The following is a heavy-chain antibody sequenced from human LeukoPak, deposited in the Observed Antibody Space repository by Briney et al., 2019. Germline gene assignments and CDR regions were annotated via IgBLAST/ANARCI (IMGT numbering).Heavy chain of an antibody. CDR1: GASISSFF. CDR3: ARPAREGSSGRLDAFDI. V-gene: IGHV4-59*08. Sequence: PSETLSLTCSVSGASISSFFWSWIRQPPGKGLEWIGYIHYSGVTNYNPSLGSRVTISVDTSKQHFSLRLSSVTAADTAVYYCARPAREGSSGRLDAFDIWGQGTMVTVSS. D-gene: IGHD3-22*01. CDR2: IHYSGVT. J-gene: IGHJ3*02.